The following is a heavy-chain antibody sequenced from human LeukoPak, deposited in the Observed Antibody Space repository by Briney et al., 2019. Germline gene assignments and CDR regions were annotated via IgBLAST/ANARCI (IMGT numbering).Heavy chain of an antibody. J-gene: IGHJ4*02. Sequence: SVKVSCKASGYTFTGYYMHWVRQAPGQGLEWMGRIIPILGIANYAQKFQGRVTITADKSTSTAYMELSSLRSEDTAVYYCALSNYDSSGYYYAADYWGQGTLVTVSS. CDR3: ALSNYDSSGYYYAADY. V-gene: IGHV1-69*02. CDR1: GYTFTGYY. D-gene: IGHD3-22*01. CDR2: IIPILGIA.